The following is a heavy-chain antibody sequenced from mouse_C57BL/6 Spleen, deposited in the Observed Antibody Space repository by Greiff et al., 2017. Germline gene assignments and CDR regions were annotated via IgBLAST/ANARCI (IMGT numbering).Heavy chain of an antibody. CDR2: IDPSDSYT. CDR3: ARSITPDAMDY. Sequence: QVQLQQPGAELVKPGASVKLSCKASGYTFTSYWMQWVKQRPGQGLEWIGEIDPSDSYTNYNQKFKGKATLTVDTSSSTAYMQLSSLTSEDSAVYYCARSITPDAMDYWGQGTSVTVSS. D-gene: IGHD1-1*01. CDR1: GYTFTSYW. V-gene: IGHV1-50*01. J-gene: IGHJ4*01.